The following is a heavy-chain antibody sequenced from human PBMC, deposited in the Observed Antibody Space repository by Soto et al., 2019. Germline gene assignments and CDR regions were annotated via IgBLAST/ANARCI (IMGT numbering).Heavy chain of an antibody. CDR1: GFTFDDYA. V-gene: IGHV3-9*01. Sequence: EVQLVESGGGFVQPGRSLRLSCAASGFTFDDYAMHWVRQAPGKGLEWVSGISWNSGSIGYADSVKGRFTISRDNAKNSLYLQMNSLRAEDTALYYCAKDRGVVATTTIDYWGQGTLVTVSS. CDR3: AKDRGVVATTTIDY. CDR2: ISWNSGSI. J-gene: IGHJ4*02. D-gene: IGHD5-12*01.